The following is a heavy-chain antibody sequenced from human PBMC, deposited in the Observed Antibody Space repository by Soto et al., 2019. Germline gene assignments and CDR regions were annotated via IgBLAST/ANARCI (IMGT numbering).Heavy chain of an antibody. D-gene: IGHD2-15*01. J-gene: IGHJ2*01. Sequence: QVQLVQSGAEVKKPGSSVKVSCTASGGTFSSSAISWVRQSPGQGLEWMGGFIPIFGSTNYAQRFQDRVTITVDESTGTAYMELSSLISEDTALYYCAKVSESAAIGGWFFDVWGRGTLVTVSS. CDR2: FIPIFGST. CDR3: AKVSESAAIGGWFFDV. CDR1: GGTFSSSA. V-gene: IGHV1-69*01.